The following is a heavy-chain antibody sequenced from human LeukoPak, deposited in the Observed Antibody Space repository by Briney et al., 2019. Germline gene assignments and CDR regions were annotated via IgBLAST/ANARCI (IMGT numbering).Heavy chain of an antibody. D-gene: IGHD3-10*01. CDR2: FDPEDGET. CDR1: GYTLTELS. V-gene: IGHV1-24*01. Sequence: ASVKVTCKVSGYTLTELSMHWVRQAPGKGLEWMGGFDPEDGETIYAQKFQGRVTMTEDTSTDTAYMELSSLRSEDTAVYYCATLNQGGSGTINWFDPWGQGTLVTVSS. J-gene: IGHJ5*02. CDR3: ATLNQGGSGTINWFDP.